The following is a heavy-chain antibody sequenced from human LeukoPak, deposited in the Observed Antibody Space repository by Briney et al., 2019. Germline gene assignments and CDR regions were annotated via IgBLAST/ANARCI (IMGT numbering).Heavy chain of an antibody. CDR1: GFNFRDAA. V-gene: IGHV3-23*01. CDR2: IGSVGDSP. D-gene: IGHD2-15*01. CDR3: ARDGGYCSGVYCKNNWFDP. Sequence: GGSLRLSCAASGFNFRDAAMTWVRQAPGKGLEWVSLIGSVGDSPFYADSVKGRFTISRDNSKNTLSLQMNSLRAEDTAVYYCARDGGYCSGVYCKNNWFDPWGQGTLVTVSS. J-gene: IGHJ5*02.